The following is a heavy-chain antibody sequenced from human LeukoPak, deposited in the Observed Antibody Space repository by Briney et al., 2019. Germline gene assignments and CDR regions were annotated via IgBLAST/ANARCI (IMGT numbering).Heavy chain of an antibody. D-gene: IGHD6-19*01. J-gene: IGHJ5*02. Sequence: GGSLRLSCAGSGFTFSSYGMHWVRQAPGKGLEWVSAISGSGGSTYYADSVKGRFTISRDNSKNTLYLQMNSLRAEDTAVYYCAKDRLAVAGMDWFDPWGQGTLVTVSS. V-gene: IGHV3-23*01. CDR1: GFTFSSYG. CDR2: ISGSGGST. CDR3: AKDRLAVAGMDWFDP.